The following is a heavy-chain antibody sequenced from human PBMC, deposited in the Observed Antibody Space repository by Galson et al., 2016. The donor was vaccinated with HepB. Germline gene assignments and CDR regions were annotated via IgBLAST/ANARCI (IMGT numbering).Heavy chain of an antibody. CDR2: ISYDGTDK. J-gene: IGHJ4*02. D-gene: IGHD5-24*01. Sequence: SLRLSCAASGFSLSTYGVHWVRQAPGKGLEWVAAISYDGTDKYYADSVKGRFTISRDNSKNTLFLQMNSLRAEDTAVYYCARVRDGNNWRVQPFDLWGQGTLVTVS. CDR1: GFSLSTYG. CDR3: ARVRDGNNWRVQPFDL. V-gene: IGHV3-30*03.